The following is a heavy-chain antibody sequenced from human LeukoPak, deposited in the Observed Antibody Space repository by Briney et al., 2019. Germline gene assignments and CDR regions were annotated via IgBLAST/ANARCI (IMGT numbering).Heavy chain of an antibody. Sequence: EASVKVSCKASGYTFTSYGISWVRQAPGQGLEWMRWISAYNGNTNYAQKLQGRVTMTTDTSTSTAYMELRSLRSDDTAVYYCARDPHVGRIAVAGYDYWGQGTLVTVSS. CDR1: GYTFTSYG. CDR2: ISAYNGNT. D-gene: IGHD6-19*01. V-gene: IGHV1-18*01. CDR3: ARDPHVGRIAVAGYDY. J-gene: IGHJ4*02.